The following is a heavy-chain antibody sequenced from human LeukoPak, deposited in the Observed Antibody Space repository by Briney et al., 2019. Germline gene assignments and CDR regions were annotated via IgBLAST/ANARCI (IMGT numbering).Heavy chain of an antibody. CDR2: TYYRSKWYN. J-gene: IGHJ4*02. CDR3: ARAHQLLIDY. CDR1: GDSVSSHSAA. D-gene: IGHD2-2*01. V-gene: IGHV6-1*01. Sequence: SQTLSLTCAISGDSVSSHSAAWTRIRQSPSRGLEWLGRTYYRSKWYNDYEVSVKSRIIINPDTSKNQFSLQLNSVTPEDTAVYYCARAHQLLIDYWGQGTLVTVSS.